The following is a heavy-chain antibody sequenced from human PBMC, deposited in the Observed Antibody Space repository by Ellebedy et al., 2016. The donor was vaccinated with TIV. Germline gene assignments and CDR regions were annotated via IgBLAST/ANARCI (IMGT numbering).Heavy chain of an antibody. CDR2: INQDGSEI. CDR1: GLTLSNYW. J-gene: IGHJ4*02. Sequence: GESLKISXAASGLTLSNYWMSWVRQAPGKGLEWVANINQDGSEIYYADFVKGRFTISRDNAQSSVYLQMNSLRADDTAVYYCANTVGSTPGGNYWGQGTLVTVSS. V-gene: IGHV3-7*02. D-gene: IGHD1-26*01. CDR3: ANTVGSTPGGNY.